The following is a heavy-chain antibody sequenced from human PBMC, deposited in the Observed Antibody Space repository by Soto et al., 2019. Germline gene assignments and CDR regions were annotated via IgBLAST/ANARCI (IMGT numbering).Heavy chain of an antibody. V-gene: IGHV4-39*01. CDR3: ARAYSRGYGGWFDP. CDR1: GGSISSSSYY. Sequence: QLQLQESGPGLVKPSETLSLICTVSGGSISSSSYYWGWIRQPPGKGLEWIGSIYDSGSTYYNPSLKSRLTISVDTSKNQFSLKLSSVTAADTAVFYCARAYSRGYGGWFDPWGQGTLVTVSS. CDR2: IYDSGST. J-gene: IGHJ5*02. D-gene: IGHD6-19*01.